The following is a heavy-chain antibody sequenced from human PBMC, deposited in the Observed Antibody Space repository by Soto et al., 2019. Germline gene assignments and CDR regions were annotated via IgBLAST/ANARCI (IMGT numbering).Heavy chain of an antibody. J-gene: IGHJ6*02. Sequence: SETLSLTCAVYGGSFSGYYWSWIRQPPGKGLEWIGEINHSGSTNYNPSLKSRVTISVDTSKNQLSLKLSSVTAADTAVYYCARAAFWGFELDDYYGMDVWGQGTTVTVSS. V-gene: IGHV4-34*01. CDR2: INHSGST. CDR1: GGSFSGYY. CDR3: ARAAFWGFELDDYYGMDV. D-gene: IGHD7-27*01.